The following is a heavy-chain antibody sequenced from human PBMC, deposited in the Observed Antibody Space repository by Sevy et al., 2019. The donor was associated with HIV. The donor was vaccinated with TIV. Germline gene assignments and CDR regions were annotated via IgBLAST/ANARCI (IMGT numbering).Heavy chain of an antibody. CDR2: ISWNSGSI. J-gene: IGHJ4*02. CDR3: AKSSQAAIVVVPAAIDY. CDR1: GFTFDDYV. Sequence: GGSLRLSCAASGFTFDDYVMHWVRQAPGKGLEWVSGISWNSGSIGYADSVKGRFTISRDNAKNSLYLQMNSLRAEDTALYYCAKSSQAAIVVVPAAIDYWGQGTLVTVSS. D-gene: IGHD2-2*01. V-gene: IGHV3-9*01.